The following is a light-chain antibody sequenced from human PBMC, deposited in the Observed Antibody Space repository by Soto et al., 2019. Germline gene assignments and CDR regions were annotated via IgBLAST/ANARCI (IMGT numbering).Light chain of an antibody. CDR1: SSNIGNNA. Sequence: QSVLTQPPSVSESPRQRVTISCSGSSSNIGNNAVNWYQQLPGKAPKLLIYYDDLLPSGVSDRFSGSTSGTSASLAISGLQSEDEDDYYCAAWDDSLNGYVFGTGTKLTVL. V-gene: IGLV1-36*01. CDR3: AAWDDSLNGYV. CDR2: YDD. J-gene: IGLJ1*01.